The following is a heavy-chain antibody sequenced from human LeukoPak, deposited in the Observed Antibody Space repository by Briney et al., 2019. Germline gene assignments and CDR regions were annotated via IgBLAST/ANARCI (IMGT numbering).Heavy chain of an antibody. CDR1: GGSISSYY. V-gene: IGHV4-59*01. Sequence: PSETLSLICTVSGGSISSYYWSWIRQPPGQGLGWIGYIYYSGSTNYNPSLKSRVTISVDTSKNQFTLKLSSVTAADTAVYYWAREFGEQYYYYMDVWGKGTTVTVSS. CDR3: AREFGEQYYYYMDV. J-gene: IGHJ6*03. D-gene: IGHD3-10*01. CDR2: IYYSGST.